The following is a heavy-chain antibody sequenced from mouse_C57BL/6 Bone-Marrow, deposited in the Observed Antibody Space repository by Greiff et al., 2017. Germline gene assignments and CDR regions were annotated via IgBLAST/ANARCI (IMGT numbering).Heavy chain of an antibody. J-gene: IGHJ3*01. CDR1: GFTFSNYW. D-gene: IGHD2-5*01. Sequence: EVKLVESGGGLVQPGGSMKLSCVASGFTFSNYWMNWVRQSPEKGLEWVAQIRLKSDNYATHYAESVKGRFTISRDDSKSSVYLQMNNLRAEDTGIYYCTENYYSNYPFAYWGQGTLVTVSA. CDR3: TENYYSNYPFAY. CDR2: IRLKSDNYAT. V-gene: IGHV6-3*01.